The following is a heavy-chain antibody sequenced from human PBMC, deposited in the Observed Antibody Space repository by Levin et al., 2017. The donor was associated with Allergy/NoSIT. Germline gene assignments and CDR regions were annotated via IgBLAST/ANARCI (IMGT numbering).Heavy chain of an antibody. CDR3: ARGRFLEWLLGFDY. CDR2: IKQDGSEK. CDR1: GFTFSSYW. Sequence: PGGSLRLSCAASGFTFSSYWMSWVRQAPGKGLEWVANIKQDGSEKYYVDSVKGRFTISRDNAKNSLYLQMNSLRAEDTAVYYCARGRFLEWLLGFDYWGQGTLVTVSS. V-gene: IGHV3-7*01. J-gene: IGHJ4*02. D-gene: IGHD3-3*01.